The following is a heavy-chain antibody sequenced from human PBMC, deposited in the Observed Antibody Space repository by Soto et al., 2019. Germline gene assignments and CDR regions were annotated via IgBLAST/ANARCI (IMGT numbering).Heavy chain of an antibody. CDR3: ARVADYSSASMDY. J-gene: IGHJ4*02. D-gene: IGHD6-6*01. V-gene: IGHV1-69*13. CDR1: GGTFSSYP. Sequence: SVKVSCKASGGTFSSYPVSWVRQAPGQGLEWMGTIIPFSGTAIYAQTFQGRVTITADESTSTAYMDLNSLRSEDTAIYYCARVADYSSASMDYWGQGTLVTVSS. CDR2: IIPFSGTA.